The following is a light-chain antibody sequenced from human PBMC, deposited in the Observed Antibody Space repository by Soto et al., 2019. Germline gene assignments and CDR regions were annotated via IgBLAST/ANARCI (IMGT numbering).Light chain of an antibody. CDR1: QSVSSS. Sequence: EIVMTQSPATLSVSPGDRATLSCRASQSVSSSFAWYQQIPGQAPKLLIYDASTRETGIPAGFGGSVSGTEFTPTISILQSEDFAVYYGQQYNNWPPLTFGGGTKVELK. J-gene: IGKJ4*01. CDR3: QQYNNWPPLT. CDR2: DAS. V-gene: IGKV3-15*01.